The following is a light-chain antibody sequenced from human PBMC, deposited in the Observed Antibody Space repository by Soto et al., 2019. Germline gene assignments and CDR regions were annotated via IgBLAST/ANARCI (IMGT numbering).Light chain of an antibody. J-gene: IGKJ1*01. CDR2: AAS. V-gene: IGKV3-15*01. CDR1: QSVSSY. CDR3: QHYNSYSQA. Sequence: DIVLTQSPSSLSLSPGERATISCRASQSVSSYLAWYQQKPGQAPKLLIYAASSWHSGVPSRFSGSGSGTEFTLTISSLQSDDFAIYYCQHYNSYSQAFGQGTKVDIK.